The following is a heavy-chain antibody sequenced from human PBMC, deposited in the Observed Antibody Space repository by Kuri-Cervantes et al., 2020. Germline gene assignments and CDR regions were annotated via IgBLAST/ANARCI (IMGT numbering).Heavy chain of an antibody. V-gene: IGHV5-51*01. CDR3: ARPYCSSTSCYTRDAFDI. J-gene: IGHJ3*02. Sequence: GGSLRLSCKGSGSSFTSYWIGWVRQMPGKGLEWMGIIYPGDSDTRYSPSFQGQVTISADKSISTAYLQWSSLKASDTAMYYCARPYCSSTSCYTRDAFDIWGQGTMVTVSS. D-gene: IGHD2-2*02. CDR2: IYPGDSDT. CDR1: GSSFTSYW.